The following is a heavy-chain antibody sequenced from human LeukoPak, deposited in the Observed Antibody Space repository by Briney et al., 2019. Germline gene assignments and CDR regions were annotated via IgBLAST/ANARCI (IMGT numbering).Heavy chain of an antibody. J-gene: IGHJ4*02. V-gene: IGHV3-64D*06. CDR2: ISSNGGST. Sequence: GGSLRLSCSASGFTFSSYAMHWVRQAPEKGLEYVSAISSNGGSTYYADSVKGRFTISRDNSKNTLYLQMSSLRAEDTAVYYCVKDRSPGGYSSGWYNFYFDYWGQGTLVTVSS. CDR3: VKDRSPGGYSSGWYNFYFDY. D-gene: IGHD6-19*01. CDR1: GFTFSSYA.